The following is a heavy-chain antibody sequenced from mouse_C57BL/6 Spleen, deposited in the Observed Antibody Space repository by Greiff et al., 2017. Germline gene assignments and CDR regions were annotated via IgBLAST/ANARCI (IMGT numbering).Heavy chain of an antibody. D-gene: IGHD1-2*01. CDR1: GYTFTSYW. CDR3: ARELTDYGAD. J-gene: IGHJ3*01. Sequence: QIQLQQPGTELVKPGASVKLSCKASGYTFTSYWMHWVKQRPGQGLEWIGNINPSNGGPNYTETFKSKAPLTVAKSSSTAYMQLSSLTSEDAAVYYCARELTDYGADWGQGTLVNVSA. V-gene: IGHV1-53*01. CDR2: INPSNGGP.